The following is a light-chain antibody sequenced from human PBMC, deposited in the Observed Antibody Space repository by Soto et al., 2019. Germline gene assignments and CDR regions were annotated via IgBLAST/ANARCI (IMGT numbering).Light chain of an antibody. CDR3: QQYYSTPVT. CDR1: QSILFSSNNKNY. V-gene: IGKV4-1*01. J-gene: IGKJ4*01. CDR2: WAS. Sequence: DIVMTQSPDSLAVSLGERATINCKSSQSILFSSNNKNYLTWYQQKPGQPPKPLIYWASTRESGVPDRFSGSGSGTDFTLTSSSLQAKDVAVYYCQQYYSTPVTFGGGTKVEIK.